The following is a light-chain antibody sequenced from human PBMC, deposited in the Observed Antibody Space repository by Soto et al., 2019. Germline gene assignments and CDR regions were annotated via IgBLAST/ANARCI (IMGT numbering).Light chain of an antibody. CDR2: EGS. CDR3: CSYAGYSTPWV. J-gene: IGLJ3*02. V-gene: IGLV2-23*01. Sequence: QSALTQPASVSGSPGQSITISCPGTSSDVGSYNVVSWYRQHPGKAPKLMIYEGSNRPSGVSNRFSGSTSGNTASLTISGLQAEDEADYYCCSYAGYSTPWVFGGGTKLTVL. CDR1: SSDVGSYNV.